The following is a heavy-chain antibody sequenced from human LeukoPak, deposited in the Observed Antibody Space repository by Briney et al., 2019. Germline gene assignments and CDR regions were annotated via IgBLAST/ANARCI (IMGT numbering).Heavy chain of an antibody. CDR2: ISSSSTTI. V-gene: IGHV3-48*03. CDR1: GFIFSSYE. J-gene: IGHJ4*02. CDR3: ASNAVGATDY. D-gene: IGHD1-26*01. Sequence: PGGSLRLSCAASGFIFSSYEMNWVRQAPGKGLEWFSYISSSSTTIYYADPVKGRFTISRDNAKNSLYLQMNSLRAEDTAVYYCASNAVGATDYWGQGTLVTVSS.